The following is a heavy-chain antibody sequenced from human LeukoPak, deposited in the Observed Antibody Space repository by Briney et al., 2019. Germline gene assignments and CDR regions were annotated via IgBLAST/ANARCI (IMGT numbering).Heavy chain of an antibody. V-gene: IGHV3-23*01. CDR2: ISGTGGIT. Sequence: GGSLRLSCAASGFTFSSYGMSSVRQAPGKGLEWVSVISGTGGITYYADSVKGRFTISRDNSKNTLYLQMNSLRAEDTAIYYCAKRGFCTSTSCLHYFDYWGQGALVTVPS. J-gene: IGHJ4*02. D-gene: IGHD2-2*01. CDR1: GFTFSSYG. CDR3: AKRGFCTSTSCLHYFDY.